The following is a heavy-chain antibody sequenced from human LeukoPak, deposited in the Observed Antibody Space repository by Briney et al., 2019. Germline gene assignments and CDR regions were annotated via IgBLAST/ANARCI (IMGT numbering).Heavy chain of an antibody. J-gene: IGHJ4*02. Sequence: SQTLSLTCTVSGGSISSGSYYWSWIRQPAGKGLEWIGHIHTSGSTNYNPSLKSRVTMSVDTSKNQFSLKLNSVTAADTAVYYCAKEGMIGGVIDYWGQGALVTVSS. V-gene: IGHV4-61*09. D-gene: IGHD3-16*01. CDR2: IHTSGST. CDR3: AKEGMIGGVIDY. CDR1: GGSISSGSYY.